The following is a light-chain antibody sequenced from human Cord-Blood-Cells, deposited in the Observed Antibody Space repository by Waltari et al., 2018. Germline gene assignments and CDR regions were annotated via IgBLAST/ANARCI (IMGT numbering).Light chain of an antibody. V-gene: IGLV3-1*01. Sequence: SYELTQPPSVSVSPGQTASITCSGDKLGDKYACWYQQKPGQSPVLVIYQDSERPSGIPERFTGSTSGNTATLTISGTQAMDEADYYGQAWDSSTAVFGGGTKLTVL. CDR3: QAWDSSTAV. CDR1: KLGDKY. J-gene: IGLJ2*01. CDR2: QDS.